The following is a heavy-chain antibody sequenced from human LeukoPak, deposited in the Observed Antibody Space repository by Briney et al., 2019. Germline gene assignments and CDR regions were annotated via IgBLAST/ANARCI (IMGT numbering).Heavy chain of an antibody. V-gene: IGHV1-69*02. J-gene: IGHJ5*02. D-gene: IGHD2-2*01. Sequence: GASVKVSCKASGGTFSSYTISWVRQAPGQGLEWMGRIIPILGIANYAQKFQGRVTITADKSTSTAYMELSSLRSEDTAVYYCARVYLGHCSSTSCYYLDPWGQGTLVTVSS. CDR1: GGTFSSYT. CDR2: IIPILGIA. CDR3: ARVYLGHCSSTSCYYLDP.